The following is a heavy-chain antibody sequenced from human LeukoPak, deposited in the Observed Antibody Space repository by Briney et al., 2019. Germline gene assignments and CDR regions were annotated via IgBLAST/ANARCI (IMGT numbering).Heavy chain of an antibody. Sequence: SETLSLTCAVYGGSFSGYYWSWIRQPPGKGLEWIGEINHSGSTNYNPSLKSRVTISVDTSKNQFSLKLSSVTAADTAVYYCARTCSGGSCYSADGYWGQGTLVTVSS. V-gene: IGHV4-34*01. CDR3: ARTCSGGSCYSADGY. D-gene: IGHD2-15*01. CDR1: GGSFSGYY. J-gene: IGHJ4*02. CDR2: INHSGST.